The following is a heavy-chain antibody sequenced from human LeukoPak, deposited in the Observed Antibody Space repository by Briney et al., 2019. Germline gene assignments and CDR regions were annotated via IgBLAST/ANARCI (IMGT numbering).Heavy chain of an antibody. CDR2: IKQDGSEK. Sequence: GGSLRLSCAASGFTFSSYWMSWVRQAPGKGLEWVANIKQDGSEKYYVDFVKGRFTISRDNAKNSLYLQMNSLRAEDTAVYYCARGTLYYYDSSGYRFGYWGQGTLVTVSS. CDR3: ARGTLYYYDSSGYRFGY. D-gene: IGHD3-22*01. CDR1: GFTFSSYW. V-gene: IGHV3-7*01. J-gene: IGHJ4*02.